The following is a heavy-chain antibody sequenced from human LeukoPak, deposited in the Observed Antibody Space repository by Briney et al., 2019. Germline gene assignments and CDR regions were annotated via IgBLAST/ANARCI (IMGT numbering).Heavy chain of an antibody. D-gene: IGHD6-13*01. CDR3: ARHSRVGEAGRVDDAFDI. CDR1: GYSFTSYW. Sequence: GESLKISCKGSGYSFTSYWIGWVRQMPGKGLEWMGIIYPVDSDTRYSPSFQGQVTISADKSISTAYLQWSSLKASDTAMYYCARHSRVGEAGRVDDAFDIWGQGTMVTVSS. J-gene: IGHJ3*02. V-gene: IGHV5-51*01. CDR2: IYPVDSDT.